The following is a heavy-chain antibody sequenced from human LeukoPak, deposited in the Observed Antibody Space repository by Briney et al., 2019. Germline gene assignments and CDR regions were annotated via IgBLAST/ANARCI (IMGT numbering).Heavy chain of an antibody. CDR3: ARRGGRSSSYFDY. CDR2: IDPSDSYT. J-gene: IGHJ4*02. D-gene: IGHD6-13*01. Sequence: GESLQISCKGSGYSFTSYWISWVRQLPGKGLEWMGRIDPSDSYTNYSPSFQGHVTISADKSISTAYLQWSSLKASDTAMYYCARRGGRSSSYFDYWGQGTLVAVSS. V-gene: IGHV5-10-1*01. CDR1: GYSFTSYW.